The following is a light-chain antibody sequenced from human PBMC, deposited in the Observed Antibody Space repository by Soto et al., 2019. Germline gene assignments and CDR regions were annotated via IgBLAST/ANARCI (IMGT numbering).Light chain of an antibody. Sequence: EILMTQSPATLSVSPGETVTFSCRASRSVSNRLAWYQHKPGQAPRLLISGASNGATGIPPKFSGSGSGTEFTLTVDSLQSDDIATYYCQQSYRTPHTFGQGTKLETK. CDR2: GAS. CDR3: QQSYRTPHT. CDR1: RSVSNR. J-gene: IGKJ2*01. V-gene: IGKV3-15*01.